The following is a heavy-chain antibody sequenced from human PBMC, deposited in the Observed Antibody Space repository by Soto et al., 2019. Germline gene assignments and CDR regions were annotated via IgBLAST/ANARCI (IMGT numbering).Heavy chain of an antibody. CDR1: GYSFTSYW. J-gene: IGHJ3*02. CDR3: ASLSQYYYDSSGLGSDAFDI. D-gene: IGHD3-22*01. Sequence: GESLKISCKGSGYSFTSYWISWVRQMPGKGLEWMGRIDPSDSYTNYSPSFQGHVTMSADKSISTAYLQWSSLKASDTAMYYCASLSQYYYDSSGLGSDAFDIWGQGTMVT. V-gene: IGHV5-10-1*01. CDR2: IDPSDSYT.